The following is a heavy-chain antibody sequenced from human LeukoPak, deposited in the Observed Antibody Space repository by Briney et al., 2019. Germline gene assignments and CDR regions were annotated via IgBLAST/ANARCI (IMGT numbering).Heavy chain of an antibody. Sequence: PGGSLRLSCAASGFTFRSYWMSWVRQAPVKGQECVSKIKQDGSERYYVDAVKGPFSIYRDNAKNSLYLQMNRQRAEDTAVYYCARDFVDTAMASAHDYWGQGTLVTVSS. CDR2: IKQDGSER. D-gene: IGHD5-18*01. CDR1: GFTFRSYW. J-gene: IGHJ4*02. CDR3: ARDFVDTAMASAHDY. V-gene: IGHV3-7*01.